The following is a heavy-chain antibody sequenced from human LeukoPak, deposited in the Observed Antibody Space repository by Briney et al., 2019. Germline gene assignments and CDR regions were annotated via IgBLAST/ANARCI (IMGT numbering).Heavy chain of an antibody. CDR1: GDSVSSNNTA. CDR3: AREGVSMIRGIILNYYGMDV. CDR2: TYYKSKWYD. Sequence: SQTLSLTCVISGDSVSSNNTAWNWIRQSPSRGLEWLGRTYYKSKWYDDYAVSVKSRITIKPDTSRNQFSLQLKSVTPEDTAVYYCAREGVSMIRGIILNYYGMDVWGQGTAVSVSS. D-gene: IGHD3-10*01. V-gene: IGHV6-1*01. J-gene: IGHJ6*02.